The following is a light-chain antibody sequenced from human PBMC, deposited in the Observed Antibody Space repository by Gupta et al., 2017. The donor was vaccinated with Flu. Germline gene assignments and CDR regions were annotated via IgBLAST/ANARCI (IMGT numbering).Light chain of an antibody. CDR3: QQYKEYPYR. J-gene: IGKJ2*03. Sequence: DIQMTQSPSTLSASVGDRVTITCRASQSISSWLAWYQQKPGKAPKLLIYKVSVLESGVPSRFSGSGSGTEFTLTISSLQPDDFETYYCQQYKEYPYRFGQGTKLEI. CDR1: QSISSW. V-gene: IGKV1-5*03. CDR2: KVS.